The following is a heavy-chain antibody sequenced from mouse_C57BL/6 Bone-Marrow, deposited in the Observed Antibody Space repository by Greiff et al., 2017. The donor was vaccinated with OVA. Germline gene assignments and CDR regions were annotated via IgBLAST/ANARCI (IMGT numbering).Heavy chain of an antibody. J-gene: IGHJ2*01. V-gene: IGHV5-9*01. D-gene: IGHD1-1*01. CDR2: ISGGGGNT. CDR3: ARHYYYGSSSYFDY. Sequence: EVQVVESGGGLVKPGGSLKLSCAASGFTFSSYTMSWVRQTPEKRLEWVATISGGGGNTYYPDSVKGRFTISRDNAKNTLYLQMSSLRSEDTALYYCARHYYYGSSSYFDYWGQGTTLTVSS. CDR1: GFTFSSYT.